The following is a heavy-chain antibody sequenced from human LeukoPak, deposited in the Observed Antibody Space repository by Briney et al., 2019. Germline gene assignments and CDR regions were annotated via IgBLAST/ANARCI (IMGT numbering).Heavy chain of an antibody. Sequence: SETLSLTCTVSGGSISSGGYYWSWIRQPPGKGLEWIGYIYHSGSTYYNPSLKSRVTISVDRSKNQFSLKLSSVTAADTAVYYCAATTDYGGNSDRYFDYWGQGTLVTVSS. CDR3: AATTDYGGNSDRYFDY. CDR1: GGSISSGGYY. D-gene: IGHD4-23*01. CDR2: IYHSGST. V-gene: IGHV4-30-2*01. J-gene: IGHJ4*02.